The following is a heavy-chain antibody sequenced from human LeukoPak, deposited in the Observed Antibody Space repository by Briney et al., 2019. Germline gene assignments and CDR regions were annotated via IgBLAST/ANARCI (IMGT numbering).Heavy chain of an antibody. D-gene: IGHD1-7*01. J-gene: IGHJ4*02. CDR1: GYTLTGYY. CDR3: ARGPTADGTGTTSPPDY. V-gene: IGHV1-2*02. Sequence: ASVKVSCKASGYTLTGYYMHWVRQAPGQGLEWMGWINPNSGGTNYAQKFQGRVTMTRDTSISTAYMELSRLRSDDTAVYYCARGPTADGTGTTSPPDYWGQGTLVTVSS. CDR2: INPNSGGT.